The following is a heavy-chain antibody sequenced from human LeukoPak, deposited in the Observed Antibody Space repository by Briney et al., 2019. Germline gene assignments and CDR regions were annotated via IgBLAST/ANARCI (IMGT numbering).Heavy chain of an antibody. CDR2: IYYGGNT. J-gene: IGHJ4*02. D-gene: IGHD2-15*01. Sequence: SETLSLTCSVSGGSISGYFWSWIREPPGKGLEWIGYIYYGGNTNYNPSLKSRVAMSVDTSKNQFSLKLSSLTAADTAVYYCARGRYCSGGSCRLFDYWGQGTLVSVSS. CDR1: GGSISGYF. V-gene: IGHV4-59*01. CDR3: ARGRYCSGGSCRLFDY.